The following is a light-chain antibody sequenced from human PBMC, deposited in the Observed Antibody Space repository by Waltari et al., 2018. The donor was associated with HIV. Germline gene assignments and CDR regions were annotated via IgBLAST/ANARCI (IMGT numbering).Light chain of an antibody. CDR1: QSVSSN. Sequence: EIVMTQSPATLSVSPGERATLSCRASQSVSSNLAWYQQKPGQGPRVLIYGASIRATGIPARFSGSGSGTEFTLTISSLQSEDFAVYHCQQYNNWPPWTFGQGTKVEIK. V-gene: IGKV3-15*01. CDR3: QQYNNWPPWT. CDR2: GAS. J-gene: IGKJ1*01.